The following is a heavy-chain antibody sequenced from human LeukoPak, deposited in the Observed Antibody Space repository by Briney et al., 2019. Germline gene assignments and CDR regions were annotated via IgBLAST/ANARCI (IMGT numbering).Heavy chain of an antibody. CDR2: VYYSGST. CDR3: ARHRAVSVVGNFYFDY. Sequence: SETLSLTCTVSGGSISSSSYYWGWIRQPPGKGLEWIGSVYYSGSTYYNPSLKSRVTISVDTSKNQFSLKLSSVTAADTAVYYCARHRAVSVVGNFYFDYWGQGTPVTVSS. J-gene: IGHJ4*02. V-gene: IGHV4-39*01. CDR1: GGSISSSSYY. D-gene: IGHD1-26*01.